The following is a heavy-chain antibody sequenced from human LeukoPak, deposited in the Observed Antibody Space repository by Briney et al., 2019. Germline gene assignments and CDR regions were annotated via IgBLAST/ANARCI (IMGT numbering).Heavy chain of an antibody. Sequence: SETLSLTCTVSGGSISSYYWSWIRQPPGKGLEWIGYIHYSGSTYYNPSLKSRVTISVDKSKNEFSLKLSSVTAADTAVYYCARCFSSGYYSPFDNWGQGTLVTVSS. CDR2: IHYSGST. CDR1: GGSISSYY. CDR3: ARCFSSGYYSPFDN. D-gene: IGHD3-22*01. V-gene: IGHV4-59*08. J-gene: IGHJ4*02.